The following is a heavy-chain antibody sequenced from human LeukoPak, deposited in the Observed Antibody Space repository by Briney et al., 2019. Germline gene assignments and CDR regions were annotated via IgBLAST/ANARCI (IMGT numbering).Heavy chain of an antibody. Sequence: ASVKVSCKASGYTFTSYDINWVRQATGQGLEWMGWMNPNSGNTGYAQKFQGRVTMTRNTSISTAYMELSSLRSEDTAVYYCARGLYCGGDCYSNWFDPWGQGTLVTVSS. CDR1: GYTFTSYD. CDR3: ARGLYCGGDCYSNWFDP. V-gene: IGHV1-8*01. J-gene: IGHJ5*02. D-gene: IGHD2-21*02. CDR2: MNPNSGNT.